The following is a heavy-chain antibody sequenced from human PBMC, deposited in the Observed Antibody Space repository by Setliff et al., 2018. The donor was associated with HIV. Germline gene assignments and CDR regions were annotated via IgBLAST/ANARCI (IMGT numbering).Heavy chain of an antibody. Sequence: GGSLRLSCAASGFSFSDFWMHWVRQVPGKGLAWVSRVYSAGTTTTYADSVKGRFTISRDNGKNTLYLQMNSLRAEDSAVYFCISSGNSGYWGQGTLVTVSS. CDR3: ISSGNSGY. D-gene: IGHD2-15*01. CDR2: VYSAGTTT. CDR1: GFSFSDFW. V-gene: IGHV3-74*01. J-gene: IGHJ4*02.